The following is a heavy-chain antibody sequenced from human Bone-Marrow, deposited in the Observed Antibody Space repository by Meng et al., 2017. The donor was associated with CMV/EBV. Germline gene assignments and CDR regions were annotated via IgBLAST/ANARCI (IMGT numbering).Heavy chain of an antibody. CDR1: GLTFSTYS. V-gene: IGHV3-30-3*01. CDR3: ARASLKGGYGMGYYYYDMDG. J-gene: IGHJ6*02. CDR2: ISYDGSYK. Sequence: GGSLRLSCAASGLTFSTYSIHWVRQAPGKGLEWVALISYDGSYKYYGDSVKGRFTISRDNSKDTLYLQMNSLRAEDTAVYYCARASLKGGYGMGYYYYDMDGWGQGTTVTVSS. D-gene: IGHD5-12*01.